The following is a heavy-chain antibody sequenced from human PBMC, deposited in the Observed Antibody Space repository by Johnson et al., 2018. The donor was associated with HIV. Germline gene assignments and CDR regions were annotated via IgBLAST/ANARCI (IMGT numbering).Heavy chain of an antibody. V-gene: IGHV3-30-3*02. Sequence: QVQLVESGGGVVQPGRSLRLSCAASGFTFSSYAMHCVRQAPGKGLEWVAVISYDGSNKYYADSVKGRFTISRDNSKNTLYLQMNSLRAEDTAVYYCAKPLDYGDFYDAFDIWGQGTMVTVSS. CDR3: AKPLDYGDFYDAFDI. CDR2: ISYDGSNK. CDR1: GFTFSSYA. D-gene: IGHD4-17*01. J-gene: IGHJ3*02.